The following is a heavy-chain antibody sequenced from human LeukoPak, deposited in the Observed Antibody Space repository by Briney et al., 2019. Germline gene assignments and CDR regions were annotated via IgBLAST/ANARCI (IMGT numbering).Heavy chain of an antibody. D-gene: IGHD6-13*01. J-gene: IGHJ5*02. V-gene: IGHV1-8*01. CDR1: GYTFTSYD. CDR2: KNPNSGNT. CDR3: ARELGYSSSWGFDP. Sequence: GASVKVSCKASGYTFTSYDINWVRQATGQGLEWMGWKNPNSGNTGYAQRFQGRVTMTRNTSISTAYMELSSLRSEDTAVYYCARELGYSSSWGFDPWGQGTLVTVSS.